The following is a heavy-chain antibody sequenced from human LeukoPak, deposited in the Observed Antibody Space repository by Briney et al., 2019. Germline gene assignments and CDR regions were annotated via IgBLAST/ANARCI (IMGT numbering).Heavy chain of an antibody. V-gene: IGHV4-59*08. J-gene: IGHJ5*02. CDR3: ARSLLWFGELLPHNWFDP. CDR1: GGSISSYY. Sequence: PSETLSLTCTVSGGSISSYYWSWIRQPSGKGLEWIGYIYYSGSTNYNPSLKSRVTISVDTSKNQFSLKLSSVTAADTAVYYCARSLLWFGELLPHNWFDPWGQGTLVTVSS. D-gene: IGHD3-10*01. CDR2: IYYSGST.